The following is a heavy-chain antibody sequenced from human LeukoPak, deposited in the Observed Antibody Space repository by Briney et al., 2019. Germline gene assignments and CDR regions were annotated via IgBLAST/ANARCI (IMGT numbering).Heavy chain of an antibody. D-gene: IGHD2-2*01. J-gene: IGHJ4*02. CDR2: IYTSGST. CDR1: GGSISSGSYY. Sequence: KASETLSLTCTVSGGSISSGSYYWSWIRQPAGKGLEWIGRIYTSGSTNYNPSLKRRVTISIDTSKNQFSLKLSSVTAADTAVYYCARERREQLLPPYTRSVTYFDYWGQGTLVTVSS. CDR3: ARERREQLLPPYTRSVTYFDY. V-gene: IGHV4-61*02.